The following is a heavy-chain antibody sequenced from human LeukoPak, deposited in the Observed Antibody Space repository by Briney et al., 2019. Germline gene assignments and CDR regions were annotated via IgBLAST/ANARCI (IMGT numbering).Heavy chain of an antibody. V-gene: IGHV3-30*02. CDR3: AKPPRYSSSYPDY. J-gene: IGHJ4*02. CDR1: GFTFSSYG. Sequence: QPGGSLRLSCAASGFTFSSYGMHWVRQAPGKGLEWVAFIRYDGSNKYYADSVKGRFTISRDNSKNTLYLQMNSLRAEDTAVYYCAKPPRYSSSYPDYWCQGTLVTVSS. CDR2: IRYDGSNK. D-gene: IGHD6-6*01.